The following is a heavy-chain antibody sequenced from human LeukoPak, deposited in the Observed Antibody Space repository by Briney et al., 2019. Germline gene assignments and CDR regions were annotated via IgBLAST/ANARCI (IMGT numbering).Heavy chain of an antibody. CDR1: GYTFTVYY. V-gene: IGHV1-2*02. CDR3: ARFYSGYGNYYYYMDV. CDR2: INPKTGGT. J-gene: IGHJ6*03. D-gene: IGHD5-12*01. Sequence: GASVKVSCKASGYTFTVYYLQWVRQAPGQGRERMGWINPKTGGTNYAQKFQGSVTMTRDTSISTAYMELSRLRSDDTAVYYCARFYSGYGNYYYYMDVWGKGTTVTVSS.